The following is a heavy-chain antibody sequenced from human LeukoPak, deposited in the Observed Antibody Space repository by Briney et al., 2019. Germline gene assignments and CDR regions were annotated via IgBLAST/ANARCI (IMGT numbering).Heavy chain of an antibody. CDR3: ARDPSPTTVVNDY. D-gene: IGHD4-23*01. J-gene: IGHJ4*02. V-gene: IGHV1-2*02. Sequence: ASVKVSCKASGYTFTGYYMHWVRQAPGQGLEWMGWINPNSGGTNYAQKFQGRVTVTRDTSISTAYMELSRLRSDDTAVYYCARDPSPTTVVNDYWGQGTLVTVSS. CDR1: GYTFTGYY. CDR2: INPNSGGT.